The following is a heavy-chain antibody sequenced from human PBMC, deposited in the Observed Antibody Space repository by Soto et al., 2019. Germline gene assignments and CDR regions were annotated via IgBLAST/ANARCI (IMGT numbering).Heavy chain of an antibody. J-gene: IGHJ6*02. V-gene: IGHV3-21*02. Sequence: EVQLVESGGGLVKPGGSLRLSCAASGFTFNKYSMNWVRQAPGKGLEWVSSITSNANRIYYADSVKGRFTISRDNAQKSVYLQMNSLGVGDTAVYYCARESAFDFWSSNYIDGMDVWGQGATVTVSS. D-gene: IGHD3-3*01. CDR1: GFTFNKYS. CDR3: ARESAFDFWSSNYIDGMDV. CDR2: ITSNANRI.